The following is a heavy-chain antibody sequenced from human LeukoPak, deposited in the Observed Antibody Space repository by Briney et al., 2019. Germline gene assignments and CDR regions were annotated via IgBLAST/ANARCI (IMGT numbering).Heavy chain of an antibody. J-gene: IGHJ4*02. Sequence: PSETLSLTCTVSGGSISSYYWSWIRQPPGKGLEWIGYIYYSGSTNYNPSLKSRVTISVDTSKNQFSLKLSSVTAADTAVYYCARDRIAAAGRANDYWGQGTLVTVSS. CDR3: ARDRIAAAGRANDY. CDR1: GGSISSYY. CDR2: IYYSGST. D-gene: IGHD6-13*01. V-gene: IGHV4-59*01.